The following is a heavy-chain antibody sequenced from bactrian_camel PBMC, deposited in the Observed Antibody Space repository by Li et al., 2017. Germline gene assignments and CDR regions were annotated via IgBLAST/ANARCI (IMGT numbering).Heavy chain of an antibody. V-gene: IGHV3-2*01. CDR3: ATDLGYYNDYWAFGY. CDR1: GFTFDSKF. Sequence: HVQLVESGGGLVQPGGSVRVSCLASGFTFDSKFMSWVRQAPGKGLEWLSSINNDSSTTRYADSVKGRFTISRDNAKNTVYLQMNSMKSEDTALYYCATDLGYYNDYWAFGYWGQGTQVTVS. CDR2: INNDSSTT. D-gene: IGHD4*01. J-gene: IGHJ6*01.